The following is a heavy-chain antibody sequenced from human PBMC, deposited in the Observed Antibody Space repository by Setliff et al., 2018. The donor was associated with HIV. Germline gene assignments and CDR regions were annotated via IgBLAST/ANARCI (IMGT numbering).Heavy chain of an antibody. CDR2: IGSRGTPV. D-gene: IGHD2-2*02. J-gene: IGHJ1*01. Sequence: PGESLTISCEASGFTFSDYFMTWIRQAPGKGLEWISYIGSRGTPVKTADSLKGRFFVSRDNTKNSLYLRINNLSVEDTAMYFCARTDSYTAMIWPWGRGTLVTVSS. CDR1: GFTFSDYF. V-gene: IGHV3-11*01. CDR3: ARTDSYTAMIWP.